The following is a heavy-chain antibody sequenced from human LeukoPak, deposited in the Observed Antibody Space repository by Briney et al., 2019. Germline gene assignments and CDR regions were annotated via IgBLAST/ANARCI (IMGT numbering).Heavy chain of an antibody. CDR1: GGSIRSYY. CDR3: AKSDGSGSYFDY. D-gene: IGHD3-10*01. Sequence: SETLSLTCTVSGGSIRSYYWSWIRQPPGKGLEWIGYVYHTGNTKYNPSLESRATISIDTSKNQFSLKLSSVTAADSAVYYCAKSDGSGSYFDYWGQGTLVTVS. CDR2: VYHTGNT. J-gene: IGHJ4*02. V-gene: IGHV4-59*03.